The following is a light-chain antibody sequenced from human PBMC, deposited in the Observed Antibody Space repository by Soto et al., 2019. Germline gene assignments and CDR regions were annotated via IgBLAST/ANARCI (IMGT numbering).Light chain of an antibody. V-gene: IGLV2-14*03. CDR2: EVI. J-gene: IGLJ2*01. CDR3: SAYTHSNTVI. Sequence: QSALTQPASVSGSPGQSITISCTGTSSDVAAYNFVSWYQRHPGEVPKLMIYEVIKRPSGISDRFSGSKSGNTASLTISGLQAEDEADYYCSAYTHSNTVIFGGGTKLTVL. CDR1: SSDVAAYNF.